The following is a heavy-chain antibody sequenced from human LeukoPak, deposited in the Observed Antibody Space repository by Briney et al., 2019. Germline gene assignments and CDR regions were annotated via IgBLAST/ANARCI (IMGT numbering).Heavy chain of an antibody. CDR2: IYYSGST. D-gene: IGHD4-11*01. Sequence: HPSETLSLTCAVYGGSFSGYYWSWIRQPPGKGLEWIGSIYYSGSTYYNPSLKSRVTISVDTSKNQFSLKLSSVTAADTAVYYCAGEMTTVTRGDYWGQGTLVTVSS. V-gene: IGHV4-34*01. CDR1: GGSFSGYY. CDR3: AGEMTTVTRGDY. J-gene: IGHJ4*02.